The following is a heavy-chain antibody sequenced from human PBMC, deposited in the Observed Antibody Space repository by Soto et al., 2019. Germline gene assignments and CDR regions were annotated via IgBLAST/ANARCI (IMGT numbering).Heavy chain of an antibody. Sequence: SETLSLTCDVYGGSFSGYIWTWIRQTPGKGLQWIGQINHSGSANYNPSLKSRVTVSVHTSNSQFSLELSSVTAADTAVYYCARGLISGSQYCGGWYYFDSWGQGTQVTVSS. V-gene: IGHV4-34*01. J-gene: IGHJ4*02. CDR2: INHSGSA. D-gene: IGHD1-26*01. CDR3: ARGLISGSQYCGGWYYFDS. CDR1: GGSFSGYI.